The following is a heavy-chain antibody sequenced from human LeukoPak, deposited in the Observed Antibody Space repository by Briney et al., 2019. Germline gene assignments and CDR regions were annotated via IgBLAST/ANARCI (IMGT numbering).Heavy chain of an antibody. D-gene: IGHD2-15*01. V-gene: IGHV3-30*18. Sequence: GGSLRLSCAASGFTFSSYTMHWVRQAPGKGLEWVAVISYDGSNKYSADSVKGRFTISRDNSKNTLYLQMNSLRAEDTAVYYCAKNPGSFRYYYYMDVWGKGTTVTVSS. J-gene: IGHJ6*03. CDR2: ISYDGSNK. CDR1: GFTFSSYT. CDR3: AKNPGSFRYYYYMDV.